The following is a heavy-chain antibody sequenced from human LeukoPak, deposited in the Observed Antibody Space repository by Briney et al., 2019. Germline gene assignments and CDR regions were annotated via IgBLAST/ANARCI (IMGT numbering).Heavy chain of an antibody. CDR3: ARDLSTFGY. D-gene: IGHD2/OR15-2a*01. V-gene: IGHV3-21*01. CDR1: GFTFSTYT. Sequence: KTGGSLRLSCAASGFTFSTYTMNWVRQAPGKGLEWVSSITSSGTYIYYADSVKGRFTISRDNAQNSLYLQINSLRAEDTAVYYCARDLSTFGYWGQGTLVTVSS. J-gene: IGHJ4*02. CDR2: ITSSGTYI.